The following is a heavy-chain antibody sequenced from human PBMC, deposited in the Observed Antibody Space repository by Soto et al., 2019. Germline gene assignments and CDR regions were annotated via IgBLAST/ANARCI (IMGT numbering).Heavy chain of an antibody. CDR1: GYTFTEYY. Sequence: QVQLVQSGAEVKKPGASVRISCKASGYTFTEYYLHWVRQAPGQGLEWMGIMNPSGGVTSYAQKFQGRVAVTRDTSTSTVYMQLSSLRSEDTAVYYCASSEAVPTTTYYYWYIDVWGKGTTVTVSS. D-gene: IGHD2-2*01. CDR3: ASSEAVPTTTYYYWYIDV. CDR2: MNPSGGVT. J-gene: IGHJ6*03. V-gene: IGHV1-46*03.